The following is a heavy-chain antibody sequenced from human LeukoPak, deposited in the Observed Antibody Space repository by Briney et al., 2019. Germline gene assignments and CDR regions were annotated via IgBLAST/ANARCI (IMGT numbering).Heavy chain of an antibody. J-gene: IGHJ4*02. CDR2: INPSGGST. Sequence: GASVTVSCTASGYTFTSYYMHWVRQAPGQGLEWMGIINPSGGSTNYAQKFQGRVTMTRDTSTSTVYMELSSLRSEDTAVYYCARDLEVVPAFSFDYWGQGTLVTVSS. CDR3: ARDLEVVPAFSFDY. CDR1: GYTFTSYY. D-gene: IGHD2-2*01. V-gene: IGHV1-46*01.